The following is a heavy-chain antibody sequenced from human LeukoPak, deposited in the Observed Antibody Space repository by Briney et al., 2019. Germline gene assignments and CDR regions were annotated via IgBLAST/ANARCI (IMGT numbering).Heavy chain of an antibody. CDR1: GGSISSSSYY. CDR2: IYYSGST. J-gene: IGHJ4*02. Sequence: SETLSLTCTVSGGSISSSSYYWGWIRQPPGKGLEWIGSIYYSGSTYYNPSLKSRVTISVDTSKNQFSLKLSSVTAADTAVYYCARDWWIGNPYPRELGSTQQLEALDYWGQGTLVTVSS. CDR3: ARDWWIGNPYPRELGSTQQLEALDY. D-gene: IGHD6-13*01. V-gene: IGHV4-39*07.